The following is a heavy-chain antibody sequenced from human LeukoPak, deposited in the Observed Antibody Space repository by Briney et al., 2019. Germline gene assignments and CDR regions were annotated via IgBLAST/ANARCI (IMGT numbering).Heavy chain of an antibody. D-gene: IGHD1-26*01. J-gene: IGHJ4*02. Sequence: GGSLRLSCIVSGFTFSAYAMSWVRQAPGKGLEWVSVVTATGGETYYADSVRGRFIISRDNSRNTFYLQMDSLRADDTAIYYCAKGKVNHLGALDYWGQGTLVTVSS. CDR1: GFTFSAYA. V-gene: IGHV3-23*01. CDR2: VTATGGET. CDR3: AKGKVNHLGALDY.